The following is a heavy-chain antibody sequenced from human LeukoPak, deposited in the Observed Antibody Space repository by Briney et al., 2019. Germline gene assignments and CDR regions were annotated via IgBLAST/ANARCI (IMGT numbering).Heavy chain of an antibody. Sequence: SVKVSCKASGGTFISYAISWVRQASGQGLEWMGGIIPIFGTANYAQKFQGRVTITADESTSTAYMELSSLRSEDTAVYYCARQFYGDLRGMDVWGQGTTVTVSS. D-gene: IGHD4-17*01. CDR1: GGTFISYA. CDR3: ARQFYGDLRGMDV. CDR2: IIPIFGTA. V-gene: IGHV1-69*13. J-gene: IGHJ6*02.